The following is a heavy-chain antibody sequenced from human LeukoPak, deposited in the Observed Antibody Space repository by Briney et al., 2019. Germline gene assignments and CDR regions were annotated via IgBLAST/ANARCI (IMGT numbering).Heavy chain of an antibody. V-gene: IGHV3-23*01. CDR1: GFTFSSYA. Sequence: GGSLRLSCAASGFTFSSYAMSWVRQAPGKGLEWGSAISGRGGRTYYADSVKGRFTISRDNSKNTLYLQMNSLRAEDTAVYYCATGRGYSGYATDYWGQGTLVTVSS. CDR2: ISGRGGRT. CDR3: ATGRGYSGYATDY. D-gene: IGHD5-12*01. J-gene: IGHJ4*02.